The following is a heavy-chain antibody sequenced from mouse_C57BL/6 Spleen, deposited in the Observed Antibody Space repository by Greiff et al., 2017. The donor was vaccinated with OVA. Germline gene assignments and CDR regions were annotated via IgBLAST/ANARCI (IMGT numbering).Heavy chain of an antibody. Sequence: QVQLQQPGAELVKPGASVKLSCKASGYTFTSYWMRWVKQRPGQGLEWIGMIHPNSGSTNYNEKFKSKATLTVDKSSSTAYMQLSSLTSEDSAVYYGARGGSDGNYEYAMDYWGQGPSFTVSS. D-gene: IGHD2-1*01. J-gene: IGHJ4*01. CDR1: GYTFTSYW. CDR3: ARGGSDGNYEYAMDY. V-gene: IGHV1-64*01. CDR2: IHPNSGST.